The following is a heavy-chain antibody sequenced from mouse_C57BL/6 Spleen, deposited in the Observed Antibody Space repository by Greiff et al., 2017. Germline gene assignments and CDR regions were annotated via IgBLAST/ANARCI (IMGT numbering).Heavy chain of an antibody. D-gene: IGHD2-3*01. J-gene: IGHJ4*01. CDR2: IYPGSGNT. V-gene: IGHV1-66*01. Sequence: VQLQQSGPELVKPGASVKISCKASGYSFTSYYIHWVKQRPGQGLEWIGWIYPGSGNTKYNEKFKGKATLTADTSSSTAYMQLSSLTSEDSAVYYCARDGYLYAMDYWGQGTSVTVSS. CDR3: ARDGYLYAMDY. CDR1: GYSFTSYY.